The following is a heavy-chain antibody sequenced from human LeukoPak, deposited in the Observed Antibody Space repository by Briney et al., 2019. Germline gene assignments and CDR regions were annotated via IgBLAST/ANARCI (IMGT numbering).Heavy chain of an antibody. V-gene: IGHV3-64*01. Sequence: GGSLRLSCAASGFTFSSYAMHWVRQAPGKGLEYVSAISSNGGSTYYANSVKGRFTISRDNSKNTLYLQMGSLRAEVMAVYYXXXXXXXXXXXXLDYWXXXXLVTVSS. CDR1: GFTFSSYA. CDR2: ISSNGGST. CDR3: XXXXXXXXXXXLDY. J-gene: IGHJ4*02.